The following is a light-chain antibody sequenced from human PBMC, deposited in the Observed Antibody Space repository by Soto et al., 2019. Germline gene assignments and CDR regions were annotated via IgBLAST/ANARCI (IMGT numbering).Light chain of an antibody. J-gene: IGKJ4*01. V-gene: IGKV1-9*01. CDR2: AES. CDR1: QGISNN. CDR3: QQAKSYART. Sequence: DIHLTPSPSFLSASVGDRVTITCRASQGISNNLAWYQQKSGKPPNLLIYAESTLQSGVPSRVSGSGAGTEFPLTISSLQTEELATYYGQQAKSYARTFGGRTKGDTK.